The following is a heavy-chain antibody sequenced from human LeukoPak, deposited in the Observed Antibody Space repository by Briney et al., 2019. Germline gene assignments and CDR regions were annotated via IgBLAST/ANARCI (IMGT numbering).Heavy chain of an antibody. D-gene: IGHD1-1*01. V-gene: IGHV3-21*03. CDR2: ISSSSRYI. CDR3: TTDRYNWNAAGDY. Sequence: GGSLRLSCTASGFTFSSYSMNWVRQAPGKGLEWVSSISSSSRYIYYADSVKGRFTISRDNGKNSLYLQLNSLRAEDTAVYYCTTDRYNWNAAGDYWGQGTLVTVSS. CDR1: GFTFSSYS. J-gene: IGHJ4*02.